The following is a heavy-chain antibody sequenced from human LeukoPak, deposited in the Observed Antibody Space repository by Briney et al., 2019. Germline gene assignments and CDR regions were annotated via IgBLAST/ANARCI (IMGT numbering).Heavy chain of an antibody. V-gene: IGHV4-38-2*01. CDR3: ARHTTGDCTPDY. CDR2: IYPSGST. CDR1: NYSISRGYH. Sequence: SETLSLTCAVSNYSISRGYHWGWIRQPPGKGLQWIGIIYPSGSTYYNPPLKSRVTISVDTSKNRFSLKLSSVTAADTAVYYCARHTTGDCTPDYWGQGTLVTVSS. J-gene: IGHJ4*02. D-gene: IGHD2-21*02.